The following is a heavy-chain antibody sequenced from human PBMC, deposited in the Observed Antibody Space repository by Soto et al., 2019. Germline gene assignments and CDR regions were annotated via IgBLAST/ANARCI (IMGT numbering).Heavy chain of an antibody. V-gene: IGHV4-61*03. CDR2: VYYTGGT. D-gene: IGHD2-2*01. CDR1: GGSVSSGSYY. CDR3: ARLEVGLDY. Sequence: QVQLQESGPGLVKPSETLSLTCKVSGGSVSSGSYYWSWIRQSPGKGLEWIGYVYYTGGTKYNPSLQXRXTLXADTSRNHFSLKLTSVTAADTAVYYCARLEVGLDYWGQGILVTVSS. J-gene: IGHJ4*02.